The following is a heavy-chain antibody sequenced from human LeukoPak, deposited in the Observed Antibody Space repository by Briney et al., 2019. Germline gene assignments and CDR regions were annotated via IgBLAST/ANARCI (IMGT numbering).Heavy chain of an antibody. CDR3: ARDTRIAAAGTIDY. CDR2: IYYDGGNK. V-gene: IGHV3-33*01. CDR1: GFTFSTYG. Sequence: GMSLRLSCAASGFTFSTYGMHWVRQAPGKGLEWVAIIYYDGGNKYYADSVKGRFTISRDNSKNTLYLQMNSLRAEDTAVYYCARDTRIAAAGTIDYWGQGTLVTVPS. D-gene: IGHD6-13*01. J-gene: IGHJ4*02.